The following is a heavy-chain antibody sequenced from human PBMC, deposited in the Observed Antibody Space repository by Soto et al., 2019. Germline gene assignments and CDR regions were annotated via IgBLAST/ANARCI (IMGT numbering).Heavy chain of an antibody. V-gene: IGHV3-74*01. CDR1: GYTFSSYW. D-gene: IGHD2-15*01. CDR2: INTDGSST. CDR3: TRGLGGGSC. Sequence: EVQLVESGGGLIQPGGSLRLSCAASGYTFSSYWMHWVRQAPGKGLVWVSRINTDGSSTSYADTVEGRFTISRDNAKNTLYLRMNSLRAEDTAVYYCTRGLGGGSCWGQGTLVTVSS. J-gene: IGHJ4*02.